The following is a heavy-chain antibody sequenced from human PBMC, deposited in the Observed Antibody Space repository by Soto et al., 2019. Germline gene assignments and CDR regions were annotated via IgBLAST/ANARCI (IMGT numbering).Heavy chain of an antibody. J-gene: IGHJ5*02. V-gene: IGHV3-23*01. CDR3: AKDIRTLRHIVVVTAITDNWFDP. Sequence: GGSLRLSCAASGFTFSSYAMSWVRQAPGKGLEWVSAISGSGGSTYYADSVRGRFTISRDNSKNTLYLQMNSLRAEDTAVYYCAKDIRTLRHIVVVTAITDNWFDPWGQGTLVTVSS. CDR2: ISGSGGST. CDR1: GFTFSSYA. D-gene: IGHD2-21*02.